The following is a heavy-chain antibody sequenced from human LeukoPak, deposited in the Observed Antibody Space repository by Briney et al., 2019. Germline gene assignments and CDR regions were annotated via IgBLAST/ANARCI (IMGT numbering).Heavy chain of an antibody. CDR3: VKVAKYYYGSETYYFFEH. J-gene: IGHJ4*02. D-gene: IGHD3-10*01. Sequence: GGSLRLSCAASGFTFSSYEMNWVRQAPGKGLEWVSYISDSGSTKSYADSVKGRFTISRDNAKNSLDLQMNSLRVEDTGIYYCVKVAKYYYGSETYYFFEHWGQGTPVTASS. V-gene: IGHV3-48*03. CDR2: ISDSGSTK. CDR1: GFTFSSYE.